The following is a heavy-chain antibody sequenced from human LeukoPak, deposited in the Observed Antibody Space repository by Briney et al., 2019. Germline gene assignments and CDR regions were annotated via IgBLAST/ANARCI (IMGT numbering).Heavy chain of an antibody. CDR2: ISYDGSNK. V-gene: IGHV3-30*18. J-gene: IGHJ4*02. D-gene: IGHD6-13*01. CDR3: AKDRGGQQKSYSSSWYGDY. Sequence: GGSLRLSCAGSGFTFSSYGMHWVRQAPGKGLEWVAVISYDGSNKYYADSVKGRFTISRDNSKNTLYLQMNSLRAEDTAVYYCAKDRGGQQKSYSSSWYGDYWGQGTLVTVSS. CDR1: GFTFSSYG.